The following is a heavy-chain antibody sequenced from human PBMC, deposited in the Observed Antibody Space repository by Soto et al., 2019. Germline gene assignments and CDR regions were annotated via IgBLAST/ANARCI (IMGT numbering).Heavy chain of an antibody. Sequence: ASVKVSCKVSGYTLTELSMHWVRQAPGKGIEWMGGFDPEDGETIYAQKFQGRVTMTEDTSTDTAYMELSSLRSEDTAVYYCATFRYFDWLRDAFDIWGQGTMVTVS. CDR3: ATFRYFDWLRDAFDI. CDR1: GYTLTELS. J-gene: IGHJ3*02. CDR2: FDPEDGET. D-gene: IGHD3-9*01. V-gene: IGHV1-24*01.